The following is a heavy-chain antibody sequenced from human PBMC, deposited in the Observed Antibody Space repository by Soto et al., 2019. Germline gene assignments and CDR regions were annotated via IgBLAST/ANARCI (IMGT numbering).Heavy chain of an antibody. D-gene: IGHD2-15*01. CDR3: ATAKLLLPWLFDY. J-gene: IGHJ4*02. V-gene: IGHV3-66*01. CDR2: IYSGGST. CDR1: GFTVSSIY. Sequence: PGGSLRLSCAASGFTVSSIYMSWVRQAPGKGLEWVSVIYSGGSTYYADSVKGRFIISRDDSKNTLFLQMNSLRAEDTAVYYCATAKLLLPWLFDYWGQGTLVTVSS.